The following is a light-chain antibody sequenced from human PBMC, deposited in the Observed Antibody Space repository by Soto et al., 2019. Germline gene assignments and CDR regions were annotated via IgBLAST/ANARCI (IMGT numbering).Light chain of an antibody. CDR3: QQYGSSLFT. CDR2: GAS. V-gene: IGKV3-20*01. CDR1: QSVSSSY. Sequence: EIVLTQSPGTLSLSPGERATLSCRASQSVSSSYLAWYQQKPGQAPRLLIYGASSRATGIPDRFSGCGSGTDFTLTISRLEPEDFAVYYCQQYGSSLFTFGPGTKVDIK. J-gene: IGKJ3*01.